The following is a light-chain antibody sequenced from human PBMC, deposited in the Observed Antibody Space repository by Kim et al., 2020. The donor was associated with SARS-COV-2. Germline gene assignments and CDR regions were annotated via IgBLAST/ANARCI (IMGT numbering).Light chain of an antibody. CDR2: NAS. CDR1: QDIRRF. J-gene: IGKJ4*01. Sequence: DIQMTQSPSSLSASVGAGVTITCQASQDIRRFLTWFQLKPGKVPKLLVYNASNLETGVPSRFSGSGSGTDFTFTITNLQPEDIATYYSQQYDDQPTTFCGGTTVDIK. V-gene: IGKV1-33*01. CDR3: QQYDDQPTT.